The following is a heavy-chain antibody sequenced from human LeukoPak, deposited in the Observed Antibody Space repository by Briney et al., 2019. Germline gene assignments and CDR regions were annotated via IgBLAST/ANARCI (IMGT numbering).Heavy chain of an antibody. D-gene: IGHD3-10*01. CDR2: MNPNSGNT. Sequence: GASVKVSCKASGYTFTSYDINWVRQATGQGLEWMGWMNPNSGNTGYARNFQGRVTMTRNTSISTAYMELSSLRSEDTAVYYCARYITMVRGGSWFDPWGQGTLVTVSS. J-gene: IGHJ5*02. CDR3: ARYITMVRGGSWFDP. V-gene: IGHV1-8*02. CDR1: GYTFTSYD.